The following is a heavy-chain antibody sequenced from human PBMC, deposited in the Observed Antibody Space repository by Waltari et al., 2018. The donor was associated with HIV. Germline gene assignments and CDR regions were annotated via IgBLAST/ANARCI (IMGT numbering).Heavy chain of an antibody. D-gene: IGHD5-12*01. Sequence: QVQLVQSGAEVKKPGSSVKVSCKAFGGTFSRNAISWGRPAPGQGLEWVGGIVPIFGSTTYAQRFQGRVTITADESSTTAYMDLSSLRSEDTAVYYCARDLFSRNSGYDWALGNWGQGTLVTVSS. J-gene: IGHJ4*02. CDR2: IVPIFGST. V-gene: IGHV1-69*01. CDR3: ARDLFSRNSGYDWALGN. CDR1: GGTFSRNA.